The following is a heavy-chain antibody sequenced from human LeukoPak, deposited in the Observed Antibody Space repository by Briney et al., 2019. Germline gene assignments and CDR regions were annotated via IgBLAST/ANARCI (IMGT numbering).Heavy chain of an antibody. CDR3: TRDSGTYNWFDP. D-gene: IGHD1-26*01. J-gene: IGHJ5*02. Sequence: PGGSLRLSCAASGFTFSGSAIHWVRQSSGKGPEWVGQLYEKDKGYPTATAYAASVNGRFTISRGDSINTAYLQMKSLKTEDTALYYCTRDSGTYNWFDPWGQGTLVTLSS. V-gene: IGHV3-73*01. CDR2: LYEKDKGYPTAT. CDR1: GFTFSGSA.